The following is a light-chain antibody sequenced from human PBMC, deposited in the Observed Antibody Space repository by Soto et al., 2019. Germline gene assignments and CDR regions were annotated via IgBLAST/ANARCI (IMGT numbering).Light chain of an antibody. J-gene: IGKJ4*01. CDR2: GAS. Sequence: EIVMTQSPATLSVSPGERATLSCRASQSVSSNLAWYRQKPGQAPRLLIYGASTRATGIPAMFSGSGSVTDLTFIISSLNSEDFAVYYCQQYNTLPVFGLVTQVDIK. CDR1: QSVSSN. V-gene: IGKV3-15*01. CDR3: QQYNTLPV.